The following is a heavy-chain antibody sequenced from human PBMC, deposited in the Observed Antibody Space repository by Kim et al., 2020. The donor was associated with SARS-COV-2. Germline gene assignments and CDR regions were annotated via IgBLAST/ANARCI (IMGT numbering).Heavy chain of an antibody. V-gene: IGHV1-69*13. Sequence: SVKVSCKASGGTFSSYAISWVRQAPGQGLEWMGGIIPIFGTANYAQKFQGRVTITADESTSTAYMELSSLRSEDTAVYYCARADILGYCSSTSCYPFDYWGQGTLVTVSS. D-gene: IGHD2-2*01. J-gene: IGHJ4*02. CDR3: ARADILGYCSSTSCYPFDY. CDR2: IIPIFGTA. CDR1: GGTFSSYA.